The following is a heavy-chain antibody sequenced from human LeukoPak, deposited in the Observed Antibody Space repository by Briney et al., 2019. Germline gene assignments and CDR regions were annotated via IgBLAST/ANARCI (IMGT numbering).Heavy chain of an antibody. Sequence: GGSQRLSCAAPGFTVSSNYMSWVRQAPGKGLEWVSVIYSGGSTYYADSVKGRFTISRDNSKNTLYLQMNSLRAEDTAVYYCARERDGNIFDYWGQGTLVTVSS. CDR3: ARERDGNIFDY. V-gene: IGHV3-53*01. CDR2: IYSGGST. J-gene: IGHJ4*02. CDR1: GFTVSSNY. D-gene: IGHD4-23*01.